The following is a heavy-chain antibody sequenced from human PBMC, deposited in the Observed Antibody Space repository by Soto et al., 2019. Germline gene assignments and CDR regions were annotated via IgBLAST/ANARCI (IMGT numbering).Heavy chain of an antibody. CDR1: GFTFSDFA. V-gene: IGHV3-23*01. CDR2: IYGGGNGP. CDR3: AKMAGMESWSYYFDY. Sequence: EVQVLESGGGLEQPGGSLRLSCAATGFTFSDFAMSWVRQAPGKGLEWVSRIYGGGNGPHYADSVKGRVTISRDNAKNTLYLQMNSLRDEDTAVYSCAKMAGMESWSYYFDYWGQGTLVTVSS. J-gene: IGHJ4*02. D-gene: IGHD3-16*01.